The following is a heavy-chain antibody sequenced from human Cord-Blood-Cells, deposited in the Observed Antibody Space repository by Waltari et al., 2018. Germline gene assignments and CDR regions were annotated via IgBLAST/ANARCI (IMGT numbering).Heavy chain of an antibody. Sequence: QLQLVQSAAEVNKPGAQVKVSRKASGYTFTSYDTHWVRQAPGQRLEWMGWINAGNGNTKYSQKFQGRVTITRDTSASTAYMELSSLRSEDSAVYYCAIVAADAFDIWGQGTMVTVSS. CDR2: INAGNGNT. J-gene: IGHJ3*02. CDR1: GYTFTSYD. V-gene: IGHV1-3*01. CDR3: AIVAADAFDI. D-gene: IGHD2-21*01.